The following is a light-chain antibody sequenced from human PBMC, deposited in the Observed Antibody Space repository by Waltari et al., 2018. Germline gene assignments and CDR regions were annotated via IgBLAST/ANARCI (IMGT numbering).Light chain of an antibody. CDR1: RSNIGETV. CDR2: DNN. V-gene: IGLV1-44*01. J-gene: IGLJ1*01. Sequence: QSVLTQPHSASGTPGQRVTISCSGSRSNIGETVVNWYQHRQGTAPKLLMSDNNQRPSGVPDRFSGSKSGTSASLAISGLQSEDEADYYCASWDDSLNDFVFGTGTKVTVL. CDR3: ASWDDSLNDFV.